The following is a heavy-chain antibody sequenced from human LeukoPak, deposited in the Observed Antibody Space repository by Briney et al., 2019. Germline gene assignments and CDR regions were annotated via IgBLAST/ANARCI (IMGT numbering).Heavy chain of an antibody. CDR3: AKCWYYYDSSGSRGPVDY. V-gene: IGHV3-30*02. CDR2: IHHDGSNK. J-gene: IGHJ4*02. D-gene: IGHD3-22*01. CDR1: GFTFSSYG. Sequence: GGSLRLSCAASGFTFSSYGMHWVRQAPGKGLDWVAFIHHDGSNKYYADSVKGRFTISRDNSKNTLYLQMNSLRAEDTAVYYCAKCWYYYDSSGSRGPVDYWGQGTLVTVSS.